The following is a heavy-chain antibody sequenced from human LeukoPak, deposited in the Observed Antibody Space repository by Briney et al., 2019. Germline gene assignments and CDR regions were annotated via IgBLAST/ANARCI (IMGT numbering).Heavy chain of an antibody. D-gene: IGHD3-10*01. CDR1: GGSFNRGGYS. J-gene: IGHJ1*01. CDR3: ARGSQYTYGSGSYETEYFQD. Sequence: KPSETLSLTCTVSGGSFNRGGYSWSWIRQSPGKGLEWIGYIYHSGTTYYNPSLNGRVTISVDRSKDFLSLKMNSLTAADTAVYYCARGSQYTYGSGSYETEYFQDWGQGILVTVSS. CDR2: IYHSGTT. V-gene: IGHV4-30-2*06.